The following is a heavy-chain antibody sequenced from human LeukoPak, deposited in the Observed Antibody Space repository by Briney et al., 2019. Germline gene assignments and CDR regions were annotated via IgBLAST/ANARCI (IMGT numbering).Heavy chain of an antibody. CDR3: ARVPITLAGTKDAKYFQH. V-gene: IGHV3-48*03. Sequence: SGGSLRLSCAASGFTFSSYEMNWVRLAPGKGLEWVSYISSSGSTIYYADSVKGRFTISRDNAKNSLYLQMNSLRAEGTAVYYCARVPITLAGTKDAKYFQHWGQGTLVTVSS. D-gene: IGHD6-19*01. J-gene: IGHJ1*01. CDR1: GFTFSSYE. CDR2: ISSSGSTI.